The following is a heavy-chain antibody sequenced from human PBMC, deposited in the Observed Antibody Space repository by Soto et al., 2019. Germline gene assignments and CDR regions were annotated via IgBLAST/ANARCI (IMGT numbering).Heavy chain of an antibody. CDR3: AKDAVPYSSSYYFDY. Sequence: GESLKISCAASGFTFSSYGMHWVRQAPGKGLEWVAVISYDGSNKYYADSVKGRFTISRDNSKNTLYLQMNSLRAEDTAVYYCAKDAVPYSSSYYFDYWGQGTLVTVSS. CDR1: GFTFSSYG. V-gene: IGHV3-30*18. J-gene: IGHJ4*02. CDR2: ISYDGSNK. D-gene: IGHD6-6*01.